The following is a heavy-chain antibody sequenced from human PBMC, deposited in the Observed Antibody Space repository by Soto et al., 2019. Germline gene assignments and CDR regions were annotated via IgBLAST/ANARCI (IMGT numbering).Heavy chain of an antibody. D-gene: IGHD2-2*01. V-gene: IGHV1-8*01. CDR1: GYTLTSYD. CDR3: ARGNIVVVPAAFSREYYYYMDV. CDR2: MNPNSGNT. Sequence: ASVKVSCKASGYTLTSYDINWVRQATGQGLEWMGWMNPNSGNTGYAQKFQGRVTMTRNTSISTAYMELSSLRSEDTAVYYCARGNIVVVPAAFSREYYYYMDVWGKGTTVTVSS. J-gene: IGHJ6*03.